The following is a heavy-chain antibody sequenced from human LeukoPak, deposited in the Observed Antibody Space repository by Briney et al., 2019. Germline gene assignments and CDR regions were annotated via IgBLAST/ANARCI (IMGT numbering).Heavy chain of an antibody. CDR2: IYHSGST. CDR3: ARVVSVYYDSSGYYHAFDI. D-gene: IGHD3-22*01. J-gene: IGHJ3*02. Sequence: SETLSLTCTVSGYSISSGYYWGWIRQPPGKGLEWIGSIYHSGSTYYNPSLKSRVTISVGTSKNQFSLKLSSVTAADTAVYYCARVVSVYYDSSGYYHAFDIWGQGTMVTVSS. CDR1: GYSISSGYY. V-gene: IGHV4-38-2*02.